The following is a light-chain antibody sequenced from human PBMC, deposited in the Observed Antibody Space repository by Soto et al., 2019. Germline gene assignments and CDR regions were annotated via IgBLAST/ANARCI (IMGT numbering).Light chain of an antibody. J-gene: IGKJ4*01. Sequence: EIVLTQSPATLSLPPGERATLSCRASQSVSSYLAWYQQKPGQAPRLLIYDASNRATGIPARSSGSGSGTDFTLTISSLEPEDFAVYYCQQRSNWPLTFGGGTKVDIK. CDR1: QSVSSY. CDR3: QQRSNWPLT. CDR2: DAS. V-gene: IGKV3-11*01.